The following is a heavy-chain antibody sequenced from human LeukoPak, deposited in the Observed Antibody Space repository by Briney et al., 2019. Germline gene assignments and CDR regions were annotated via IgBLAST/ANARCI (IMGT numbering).Heavy chain of an antibody. CDR3: AREGGDPDYYGMDV. D-gene: IGHD2-21*02. CDR1: GFTVSSNY. Sequence: PGRSLRLSCAASGFTVSSNYMSWVRQAPGKGLEWVSVIYSGGSTYYADSVKGRFTISRDNSKNTLYLQMNSLRAEDTAVYYCAREGGDPDYYGMDVWGQGTTVTVSS. J-gene: IGHJ6*02. V-gene: IGHV3-53*01. CDR2: IYSGGST.